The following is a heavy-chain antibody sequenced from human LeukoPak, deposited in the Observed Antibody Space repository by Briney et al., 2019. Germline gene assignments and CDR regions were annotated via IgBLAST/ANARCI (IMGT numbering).Heavy chain of an antibody. CDR2: IYHSGST. CDR3: AREPYYYESSGSTAP. J-gene: IGHJ5*02. CDR1: GYSISSGYY. V-gene: IGHV4-38-2*02. Sequence: SETLSLICTVSGYSISSGYYWGWIRQPPGKGLEWIASIYHSGSTYYNSSLKSRVTMSVDTSKNQFSLKLSSVTAADTAVYYCAREPYYYESSGSTAPWGQGTLVTVSS. D-gene: IGHD3-22*01.